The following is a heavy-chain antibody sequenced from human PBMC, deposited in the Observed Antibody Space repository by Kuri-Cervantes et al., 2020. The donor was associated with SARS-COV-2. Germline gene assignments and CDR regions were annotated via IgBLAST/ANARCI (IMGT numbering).Heavy chain of an antibody. Sequence: GGSLRLSCAASGFTFSSYGMHWVRQAPGKGLEWVAVISYDGSNKYYADSVKGRFTISRDNSKNTLYLQMNSLRAEDTAVYYCAREEIVGARDAFDIWGQGTRVTVSS. J-gene: IGHJ3*02. CDR3: AREEIVGARDAFDI. D-gene: IGHD1-26*01. V-gene: IGHV3-30*03. CDR2: ISYDGSNK. CDR1: GFTFSSYG.